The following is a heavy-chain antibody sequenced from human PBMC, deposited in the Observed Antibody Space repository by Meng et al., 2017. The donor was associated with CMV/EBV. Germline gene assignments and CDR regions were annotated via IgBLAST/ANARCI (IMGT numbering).Heavy chain of an antibody. CDR1: GYTFTGYY. Sequence: ASVKVSCKASGYTFTGYYMHWVRQAPGQGLEWMGWINPNSGGTNYAQKLQGRVIMTRDTSISTAYMELSRLRSDDTAVYYCARGITGTTRVKKYYFDYWGQGTLVTVSS. CDR3: ARGITGTTRVKKYYFDY. CDR2: INPNSGGT. D-gene: IGHD1-14*01. J-gene: IGHJ4*02. V-gene: IGHV1-2*02.